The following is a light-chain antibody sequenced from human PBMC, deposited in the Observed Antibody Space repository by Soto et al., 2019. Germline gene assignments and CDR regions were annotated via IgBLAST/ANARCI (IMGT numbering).Light chain of an antibody. Sequence: IEMTQSPGTLSVSPGERATLSCRASLSVSANLAWYQQKPGQAPRLLIFGASSRATDIPARFTGSGAGTYFTLTISGLQSEDSAVYSGQQYPTWLWTFARGPKVEIK. CDR3: QQYPTWLWT. CDR2: GAS. CDR1: LSVSAN. J-gene: IGKJ1*01. V-gene: IGKV3-15*01.